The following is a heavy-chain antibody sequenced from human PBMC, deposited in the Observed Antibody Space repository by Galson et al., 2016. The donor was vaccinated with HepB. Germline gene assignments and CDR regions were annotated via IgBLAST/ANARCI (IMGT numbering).Heavy chain of an antibody. Sequence: SPRLSCAASGFTFSSYAMHWVRQAPGKGLEYVSAISSNGGSTYYANSVKGRFTISRDNSKNTLYLQMGSLRAEDMAVYYCARSLTLYCISTTCYGNYYGMDVWGQGTTVTVSS. CDR1: GFTFSSYA. CDR3: ARSLTLYCISTTCYGNYYGMDV. V-gene: IGHV3-64*01. D-gene: IGHD2-2*01. CDR2: ISSNGGST. J-gene: IGHJ6*02.